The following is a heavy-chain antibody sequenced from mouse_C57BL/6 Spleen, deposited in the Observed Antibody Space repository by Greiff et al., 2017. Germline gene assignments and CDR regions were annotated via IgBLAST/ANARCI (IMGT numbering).Heavy chain of an antibody. J-gene: IGHJ4*01. CDR3: ARGGYAMDY. Sequence: QVQLKQSGAELARPGASVKMSCKASGYTFTSYTMHWVNQRPGQGLEWIGYINPSSGYTKYNQKFKDKATLTADKSSSTAYMQLSSLTSEDSAVYYCARGGYAMDYWGQGTSVTVSA. CDR1: GYTFTSYT. V-gene: IGHV1-4*01. CDR2: INPSSGYT.